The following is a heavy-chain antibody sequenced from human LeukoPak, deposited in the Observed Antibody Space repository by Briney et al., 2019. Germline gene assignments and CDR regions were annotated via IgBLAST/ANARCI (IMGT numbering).Heavy chain of an antibody. CDR1: GYTFTGYY. V-gene: IGHV1-2*02. D-gene: IGHD2-2*01. CDR3: AILIVVVPAARGY. Sequence: ASVKVSCKASGYTFTGYYMHWVRQAPGQGLEWMGWINPNSGGTNYAQKFQGRVTMTRDTSISTAYMELSRLRSDDTAVYYCAILIVVVPAARGYWGQGTLVTASS. CDR2: INPNSGGT. J-gene: IGHJ4*02.